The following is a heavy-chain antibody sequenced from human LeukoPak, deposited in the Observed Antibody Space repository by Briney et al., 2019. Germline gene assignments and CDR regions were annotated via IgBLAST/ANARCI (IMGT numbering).Heavy chain of an antibody. CDR1: GFTFSSCV. CDR3: AKDGHCSSTSCYRWGYFDY. D-gene: IGHD2-2*02. CDR2: ISGGGGST. J-gene: IGHJ4*02. Sequence: GSLRLSCAASGFTFSSCVMSWVRQAPGKGLEWVSAISGGGGSTYYADSVKGRFTISRDNSKNTLYLQMNSLRAEDTAVYYCAKDGHCSSTSCYRWGYFDYWGQGTLVTVSS. V-gene: IGHV3-23*01.